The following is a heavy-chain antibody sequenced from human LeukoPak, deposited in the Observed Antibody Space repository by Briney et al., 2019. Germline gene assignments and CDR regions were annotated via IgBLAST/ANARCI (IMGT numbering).Heavy chain of an antibody. CDR3: ASFLAYCGGDCYSGFY. CDR1: GFTFSSYA. D-gene: IGHD2-21*02. CDR2: ISYDGSNK. V-gene: IGHV3-30*04. J-gene: IGHJ4*02. Sequence: GGSLRLSCAASGFTFSSYAMHWVRQAPGKGLEWVAVISYDGSNKYYADSVKGRFTISRDNSKNTLYLQMNSLRAEDTAVYYCASFLAYCGGDCYSGFYWGQGTLVTVSS.